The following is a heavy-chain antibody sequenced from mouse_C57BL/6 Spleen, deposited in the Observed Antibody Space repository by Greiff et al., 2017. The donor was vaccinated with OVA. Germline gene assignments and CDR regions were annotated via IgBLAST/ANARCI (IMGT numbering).Heavy chain of an antibody. J-gene: IGHJ2*01. CDR1: GYTFTSYW. CDR3: ARGGFYYAYDPPDY. CDR2: IYPSDSET. V-gene: IGHV1-61*01. Sequence: QVHVKQPGAELVRPGSSVKLSCKASGYTFTSYWMDWVKQRPGQGLEWIGNIYPSDSETHYNQKFKDKATLTVDKSSSTAYMQLSSLTSEDSAVYYCARGGFYYAYDPPDYWGQGTTLTVSS. D-gene: IGHD2-2*01.